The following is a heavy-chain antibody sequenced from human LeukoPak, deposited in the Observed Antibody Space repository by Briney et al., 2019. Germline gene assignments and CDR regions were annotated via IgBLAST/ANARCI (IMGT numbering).Heavy chain of an antibody. CDR1: GGSISSYY. J-gene: IGHJ4*02. Sequence: SETLSLTCTVSGGSISSYYWSWIRQPPGKGLEWIGYIYYSGSTNYNPSLKSRVTISVDTSKNQFSLKLSSVTAADTAVYYCARAKDFDYWGQGTLVTVSS. CDR2: IYYSGST. V-gene: IGHV4-59*01. CDR3: ARAKDFDY.